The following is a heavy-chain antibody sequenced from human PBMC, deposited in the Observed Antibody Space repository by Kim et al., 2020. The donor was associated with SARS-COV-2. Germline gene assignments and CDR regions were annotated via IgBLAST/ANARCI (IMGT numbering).Heavy chain of an antibody. Sequence: SVKVSCKASGGTFSSYAISWVRQAPGQGLEWMGGIIPIFGTANYAQKFQGRVTITADESTSTAYMELSSLRSEDTAVYYCGIRPPAAGPDYWGQGTLVTVSS. CDR3: GIRPPAAGPDY. D-gene: IGHD6-25*01. CDR1: GGTFSSYA. V-gene: IGHV1-69*13. CDR2: IIPIFGTA. J-gene: IGHJ4*02.